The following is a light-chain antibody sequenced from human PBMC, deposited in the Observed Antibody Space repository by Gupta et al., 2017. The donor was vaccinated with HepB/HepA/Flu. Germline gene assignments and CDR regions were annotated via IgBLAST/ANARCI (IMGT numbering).Light chain of an antibody. Sequence: EIVMTQSPATLSVSPGERVTLSCRASHSVNRHLAWYQQNPGQAPRLLIYGSSVRATGVPTRFSARGSETXFTRAIXSLQARDFAVYYCQQYNDWPITFGXGTKVEI. CDR2: GSS. CDR3: QQYNDWPIT. CDR1: HSVNRH. J-gene: IGKJ4*01. V-gene: IGKV3-15*01.